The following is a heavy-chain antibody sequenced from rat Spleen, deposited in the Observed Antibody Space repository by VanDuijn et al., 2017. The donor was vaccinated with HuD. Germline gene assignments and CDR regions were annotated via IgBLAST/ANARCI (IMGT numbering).Heavy chain of an antibody. V-gene: IGHV2-1*01. CDR3: TRGLGDF. CDR2: IWGDGST. CDR1: GFSPTVNS. Sequence: QVQLKESGPGLVQPSQTLFLTCTVSGFSPTVNSLHWTRVRQPPGKGLEWVGGIWGDGSTVYNSGLKSRLSIRRDTSWSQVFLKMSSVQPDDTAIYFCTRGLGDFWGQGVMVTVSS. J-gene: IGHJ2*01.